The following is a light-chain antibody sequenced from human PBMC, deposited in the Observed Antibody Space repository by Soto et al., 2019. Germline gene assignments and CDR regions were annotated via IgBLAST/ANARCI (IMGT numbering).Light chain of an antibody. CDR3: QSYDSSLTGSGV. V-gene: IGLV1-40*01. J-gene: IGLJ3*02. CDR2: GNK. CDR1: SSNIGAGYD. Sequence: QSVLTQPPSVSGAPGQRVTISCTGSSSNIGAGYDVHWYQQLPGTAPKLLIYGNKNRPSGVPDRFSGSKSATSASLAITGLQAEDEADYYCQSYDSSLTGSGVFGGGIKVTVL.